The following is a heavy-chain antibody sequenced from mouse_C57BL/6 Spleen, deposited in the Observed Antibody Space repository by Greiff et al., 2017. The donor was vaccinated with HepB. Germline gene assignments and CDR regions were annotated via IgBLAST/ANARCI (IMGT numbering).Heavy chain of an antibody. CDR3: ASNYGPYAMDY. J-gene: IGHJ4*01. Sequence: VQLQQSGAELVKPGASVKLSCKASGYTFTSYWMQWVKQRPGKGLEWIGEIDPSDSYTNYNQKFKGKATLTVDTSSSTAYMQLSSLTSEDSAVYYCASNYGPYAMDYWGQGTSVTVSS. CDR1: GYTFTSYW. V-gene: IGHV1-50*01. D-gene: IGHD1-1*01. CDR2: IDPSDSYT.